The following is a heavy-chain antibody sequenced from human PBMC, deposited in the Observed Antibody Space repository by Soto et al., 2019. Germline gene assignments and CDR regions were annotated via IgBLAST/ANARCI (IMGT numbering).Heavy chain of an antibody. CDR1: GGSITSSSYY. D-gene: IGHD1-1*01. CDR3: ARDTPHSRGTIIGVDY. J-gene: IGHJ4*02. CDR2: IYYSGST. V-gene: IGHV4-39*02. Sequence: SETLSLSCTVSGGSITSSSYYWGWIRQPPGKGLEGIGSIYYSGSTYYNPSLKSRLTISLDTSKNQFSLDLRSVTAADTAVYYCARDTPHSRGTIIGVDYWALGTLVTVS.